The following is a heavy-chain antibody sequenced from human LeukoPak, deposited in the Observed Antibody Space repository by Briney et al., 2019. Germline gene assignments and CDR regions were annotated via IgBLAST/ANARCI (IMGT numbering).Heavy chain of an antibody. Sequence: KSGGSLRLSCAASGFTFSSYSMNWVRQAPGKGLEWVSSISSSSSYIYYADSVKGRFTISRDNAKNSLYLQMNSLRAEDTAVYYCARDLVGVVDYWGQGTLVTVSS. CDR3: ARDLVGVVDY. V-gene: IGHV3-21*01. J-gene: IGHJ4*02. CDR2: ISSSSSYI. D-gene: IGHD1-26*01. CDR1: GFTFSSYS.